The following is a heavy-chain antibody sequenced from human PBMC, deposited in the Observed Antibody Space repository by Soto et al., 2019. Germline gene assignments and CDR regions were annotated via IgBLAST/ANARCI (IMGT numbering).Heavy chain of an antibody. J-gene: IGHJ4*02. V-gene: IGHV1-69*06. CDR1: GGTLSSFINYP. Sequence: QMQLVQSGAEVKKPGSSVKVSCKASGGTLSSFINYPINWVRQAPGQGLEWMGGIVPNVGTVNYAQKFQGRVTITADKSTGTAYMELSSLRSEDTALYYCARRDTSGFLRYFDNWGQGTLFTVSS. CDR3: ARRDTSGFLRYFDN. D-gene: IGHD3-3*01. CDR2: IVPNVGTV.